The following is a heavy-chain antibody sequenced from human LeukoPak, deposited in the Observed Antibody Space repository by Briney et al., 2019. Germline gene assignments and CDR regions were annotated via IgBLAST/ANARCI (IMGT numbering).Heavy chain of an antibody. CDR3: AGVTPLYYYYGMDV. D-gene: IGHD2-21*02. Sequence: ASVKVSCKVSGYTLTELSMHWVRQAPGKGLEWMGGFDPEDGETIYAQKFQGRVTMTEDTSTDTAYMELSSLRSEDTAVYYCAGVTPLYYYYGMDVWGQGTTVTVSS. J-gene: IGHJ6*02. CDR2: FDPEDGET. V-gene: IGHV1-24*01. CDR1: GYTLTELS.